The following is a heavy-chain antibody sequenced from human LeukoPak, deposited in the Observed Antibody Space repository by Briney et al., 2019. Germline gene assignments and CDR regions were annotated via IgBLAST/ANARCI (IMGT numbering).Heavy chain of an antibody. V-gene: IGHV3-21*04. CDR3: AKGGD. J-gene: IGHJ4*02. CDR2: PSSSSTYI. D-gene: IGHD3-16*01. CDR1: GFTFSSYS. Sequence: PGGSLSLSCAASGFTFSSYSMKWVPQAPGKGWVWGSSPSSSSTYIYYADPVTGRFTISRDNSKNTLYLQMNSLRAEDKAVYYCAKGGDWGQGTLVTVSS.